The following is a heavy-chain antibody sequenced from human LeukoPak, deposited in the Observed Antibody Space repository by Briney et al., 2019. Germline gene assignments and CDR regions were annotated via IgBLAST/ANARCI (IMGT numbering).Heavy chain of an antibody. J-gene: IGHJ5*02. CDR1: GYTFTSYA. D-gene: IGHD2-2*01. Sequence: GASVKVSCKASGYTFTSYAFRWVRQAPGQGLEWMGWISAYNSNTNYAQKFQGRVTMTTDTSTSTAYMELRSLRSDDTAVYYCAREGAYCSSTSCHIQNWFDPWGQGTLVTVSS. V-gene: IGHV1-18*01. CDR2: ISAYNSNT. CDR3: AREGAYCSSTSCHIQNWFDP.